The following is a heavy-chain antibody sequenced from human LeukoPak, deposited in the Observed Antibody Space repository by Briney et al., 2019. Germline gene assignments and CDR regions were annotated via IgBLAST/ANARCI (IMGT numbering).Heavy chain of an antibody. Sequence: PGGSLRLSCATSGFNFSTYGMHWVRQAPGTGLEWVAVIWYDGSDKYYADSVKGRYTISRDNSKNTLHLQMNNVRAEDTAVYYCTRDQGVGWGQGTLVTVSS. CDR1: GFNFSTYG. J-gene: IGHJ4*02. V-gene: IGHV3-33*01. CDR2: IWYDGSDK. D-gene: IGHD3-16*01. CDR3: TRDQGVG.